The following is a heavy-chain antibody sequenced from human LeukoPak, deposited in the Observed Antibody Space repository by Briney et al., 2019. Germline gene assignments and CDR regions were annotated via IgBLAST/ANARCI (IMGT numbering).Heavy chain of an antibody. Sequence: SQTLSLTCAISGDSVSSNSAAWDWIWQSPSRGLEWLGRTYYRSRWYNDYAPSVRSRITINPDTSENQFSPQLNSVTPEDTAVYYCARDDYGYYFDYWGQGTLVTVSS. J-gene: IGHJ4*02. V-gene: IGHV6-1*01. CDR3: ARDDYGYYFDY. CDR2: TYYRSRWYN. D-gene: IGHD4-17*01. CDR1: GDSVSSNSAA.